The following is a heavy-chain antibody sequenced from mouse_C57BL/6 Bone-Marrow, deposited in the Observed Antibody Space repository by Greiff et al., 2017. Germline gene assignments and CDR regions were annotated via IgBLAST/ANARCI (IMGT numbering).Heavy chain of an antibody. Sequence: EVNLVESGGGLVKPGGSLKLSCAASGFTFSDYGMHWVRQAPEKGLEWVAYISSGSSNIYYADTVKGRFTISRDNAKNTLFLQMTSLRSEDTAMYYCARGDYPFAYWGQGTLVTVSA. CDR2: ISSGSSNI. V-gene: IGHV5-17*01. D-gene: IGHD2-4*01. CDR3: ARGDYPFAY. CDR1: GFTFSDYG. J-gene: IGHJ3*01.